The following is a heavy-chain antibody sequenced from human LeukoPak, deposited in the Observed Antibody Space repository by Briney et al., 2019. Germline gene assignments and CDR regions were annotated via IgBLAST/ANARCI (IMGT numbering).Heavy chain of an antibody. CDR3: ARDGYLAVDY. V-gene: IGHV4-59*12. CDR2: IHYSGST. D-gene: IGHD2-2*03. CDR1: GGSISSYY. J-gene: IGHJ4*02. Sequence: SETLSLTCTVSGGSISSYYWSWIRQPPGKGLEWIGYIHYSGSTNYNPSLQSRVTISVDTSKNQFSLKLSSVTAADTAVYYCARDGYLAVDYWGQGTLVTVSS.